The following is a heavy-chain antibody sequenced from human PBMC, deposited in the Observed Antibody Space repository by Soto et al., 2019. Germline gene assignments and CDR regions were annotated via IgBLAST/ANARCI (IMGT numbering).Heavy chain of an antibody. V-gene: IGHV3-23*01. D-gene: IGHD6-19*01. Sequence: GGSLRLSCAASGFTFSSYAMSWVRQAPGKGLEWVSAISGSGGSTYYADSVKGRFTISRDNSKNTLYLQMNSLRAEDTAVYYCAKPTPPTRGWYYYGMDAWGQGTTVTVSS. CDR2: ISGSGGST. J-gene: IGHJ6*02. CDR1: GFTFSSYA. CDR3: AKPTPPTRGWYYYGMDA.